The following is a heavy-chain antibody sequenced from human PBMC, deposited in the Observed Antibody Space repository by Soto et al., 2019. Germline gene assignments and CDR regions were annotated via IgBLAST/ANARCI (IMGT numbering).Heavy chain of an antibody. CDR2: IYHTGST. D-gene: IGHD2-2*01. CDR1: GDSMSRGGYS. Sequence: KPSETLSLTCVVSGDSMSRGGYSWSWIRQPPGKGLEWIGHIYHTGSTYYNPSLETRVTISVDMSKNQFSLKLTSVTAADTAVHYCARVSRYCTSISCPPYFDYWGQGILVTVSS. CDR3: ARVSRYCTSISCPPYFDY. V-gene: IGHV4-30-2*01. J-gene: IGHJ4*02.